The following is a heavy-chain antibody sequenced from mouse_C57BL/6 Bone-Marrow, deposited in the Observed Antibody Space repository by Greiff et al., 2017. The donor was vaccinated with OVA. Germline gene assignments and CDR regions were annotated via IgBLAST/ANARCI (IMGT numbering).Heavy chain of an antibody. J-gene: IGHJ3*01. Sequence: VQLKESGPGLVKPSQSLSLTCSVTGYSITSGYYWNWIRQFPGNKLEWMGYISYDGSNNYNPSLKNRISITRDTSKNQFFLKLNSVTTEDTATYYCARDRDGYYVAWFAYWGQGTLVTVSA. CDR1: GYSITSGYY. D-gene: IGHD2-3*01. CDR3: ARDRDGYYVAWFAY. V-gene: IGHV3-6*01. CDR2: ISYDGSN.